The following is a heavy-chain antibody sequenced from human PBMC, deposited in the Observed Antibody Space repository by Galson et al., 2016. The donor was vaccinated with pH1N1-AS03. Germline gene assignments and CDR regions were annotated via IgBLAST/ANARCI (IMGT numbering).Heavy chain of an antibody. CDR2: INPNNGVT. CDR3: ARDPRGPCSSATCATTYYFGMDV. V-gene: IGHV1-2*04. D-gene: IGHD2/OR15-2a*01. Sequence: SVKVSCKASGYIFTGFYVHWVRHAPGQGLEWMGWINPNNGVTNYAQKFQAWVTMTGDTSISTAYLELYGLKSDDTAVYYCARDPRGPCSSATCATTYYFGMDVWGQGTTVIVSS. CDR1: GYIFTGFY. J-gene: IGHJ6*02.